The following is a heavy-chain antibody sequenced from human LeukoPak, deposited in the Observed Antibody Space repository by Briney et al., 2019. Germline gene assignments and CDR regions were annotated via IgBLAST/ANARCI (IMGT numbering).Heavy chain of an antibody. D-gene: IGHD3-10*01. CDR1: GFTFSSYA. CDR3: ANFGSGSYVYYGMDV. CDR2: ISGSGGST. Sequence: GSLRLSCAASGFTFSSYAMSWVRQAPGKGLEWVSAISGSGGSTYYADSVKGRFTISRDNSKNTLYLQMNSLRAEDTAVYYCANFGSGSYVYYGMDVWGQGTTVTVSS. V-gene: IGHV3-23*01. J-gene: IGHJ6*02.